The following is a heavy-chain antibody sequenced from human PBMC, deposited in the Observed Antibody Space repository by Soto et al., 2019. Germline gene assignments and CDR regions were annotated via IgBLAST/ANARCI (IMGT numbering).Heavy chain of an antibody. CDR3: AKDRTQVADYYFDY. CDR2: ISYDGRDK. V-gene: IGHV3-30*18. J-gene: IGHJ4*02. CDR1: GFTFSNYA. D-gene: IGHD6-19*01. Sequence: GGSLRLSCAASGFTFSNYAMHWVRQGPGKALEWVAVISYDGRDKKYADSVNGRFTISRDNSKNTLYLQMSSLRAEDTAVFYCAKDRTQVADYYFDYWGQGTLVTVSS.